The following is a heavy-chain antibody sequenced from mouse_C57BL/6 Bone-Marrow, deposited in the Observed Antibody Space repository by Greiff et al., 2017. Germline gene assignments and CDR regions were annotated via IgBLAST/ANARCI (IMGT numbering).Heavy chain of an antibody. CDR2: IDPSDSYT. Sequence: VQLQQPGAELVRPGTSVKLSCKASGYTFTSYWMHWVKQRPGQGLEWIGVIDPSDSYTNYNQKFKGKATLTVDTSSSTAYMQLSSLTSEDSAVXYCARRLRYPFAYWGQGTLVTVSA. CDR3: ARRLRYPFAY. J-gene: IGHJ3*01. D-gene: IGHD1-1*01. V-gene: IGHV1-59*01. CDR1: GYTFTSYW.